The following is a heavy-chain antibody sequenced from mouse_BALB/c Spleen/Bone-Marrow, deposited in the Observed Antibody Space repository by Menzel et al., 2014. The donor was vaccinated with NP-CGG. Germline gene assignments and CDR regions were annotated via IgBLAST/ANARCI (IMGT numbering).Heavy chain of an antibody. V-gene: IGHV1S22*01. D-gene: IGHD2-14*01. Sequence: LQQSGSELVRPGASVKLSCKASGYTFTSYWMHWVKRRHVQGLEWIGNIYPGSGSTNYDEKFKSKGTVTVDTSSSTASMHLSSLTSEASAVYDCAREDYRYAWFAYWGHGTLVTVSA. CDR1: GYTFTSYW. CDR2: IYPGSGST. CDR3: AREDYRYAWFAY. J-gene: IGHJ3*01.